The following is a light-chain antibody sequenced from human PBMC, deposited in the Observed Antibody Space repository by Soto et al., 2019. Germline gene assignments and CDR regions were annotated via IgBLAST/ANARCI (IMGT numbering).Light chain of an antibody. Sequence: EIVMTQSPATLSVSPGERATLSCRASQSVSSNLAWYQQKPGQAPRLLIYGASTRATGIPARFSGGGSGTEFTLTISSLQSEDFAVYYCQQYNNWPPTFGQGTKVDI. J-gene: IGKJ1*01. CDR1: QSVSSN. V-gene: IGKV3-15*01. CDR3: QQYNNWPPT. CDR2: GAS.